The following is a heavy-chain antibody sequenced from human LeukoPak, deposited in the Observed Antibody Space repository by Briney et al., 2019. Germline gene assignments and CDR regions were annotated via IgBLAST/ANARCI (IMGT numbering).Heavy chain of an antibody. D-gene: IGHD6-13*01. CDR1: GGSISSSSYY. CDR2: IYYSGST. Sequence: PSGTLSLTCTVSGGSISSSSYYWGWIRQPPGKGLEWIGSIYYSGSTYYNPSLKSRVTISVDTSKNQFSLKLSSVTAADTAVYYCARLSSSWYFDYWGQGTLVTVSS. V-gene: IGHV4-39*01. CDR3: ARLSSSWYFDY. J-gene: IGHJ4*02.